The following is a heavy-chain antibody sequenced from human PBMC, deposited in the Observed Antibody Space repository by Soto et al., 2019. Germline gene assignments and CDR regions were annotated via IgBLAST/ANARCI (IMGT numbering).Heavy chain of an antibody. CDR2: IIPIFGTA. D-gene: IGHD3-3*01. J-gene: IGHJ3*02. Sequence: GASVKVSCKASGGTFSSYAISWVRQAPGQGLEWMGGIIPIFGTANYAQKFQGRVTITADESTSTAYMELSSLRSEDTAVYYCARVCGFLEWFDAFDIWGQGTMVTVSS. CDR1: GGTFSSYA. CDR3: ARVCGFLEWFDAFDI. V-gene: IGHV1-69*13.